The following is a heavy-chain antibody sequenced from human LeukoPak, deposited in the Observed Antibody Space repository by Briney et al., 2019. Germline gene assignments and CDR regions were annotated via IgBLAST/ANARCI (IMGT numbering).Heavy chain of an antibody. CDR3: ARGGRSGYSGNWFDP. CDR2: ISAYNGNT. Sequence: ASVKVSCKASCYTFTSYGISWVRQAPGQGLEWMGWISAYNGNTNYAQKLQGRVTMTTDTSTSTAYMELRSLRSDDTAVYYCARGGRSGYSGNWFDPWGQGTLVTVSS. V-gene: IGHV1-18*01. CDR1: CYTFTSYG. D-gene: IGHD3-3*01. J-gene: IGHJ5*02.